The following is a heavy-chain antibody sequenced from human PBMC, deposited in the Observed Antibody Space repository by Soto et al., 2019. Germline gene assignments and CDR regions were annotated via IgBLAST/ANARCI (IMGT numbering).Heavy chain of an antibody. J-gene: IGHJ6*02. CDR1: GFTLSGSD. CDR3: SRHQEGRSMVFYGMDV. Sequence: GGSLRLSCAASGFTLSGSDIHWVRQASGKGLEWVGRIRTKSNNFATSYAESVRGRFTISRDDSDNTASLQMSSLKTEDTAIYYCSRHQEGRSMVFYGMDVWGHGTMV. D-gene: IGHD3-10*01. V-gene: IGHV3-73*01. CDR2: IRTKSNNFAT.